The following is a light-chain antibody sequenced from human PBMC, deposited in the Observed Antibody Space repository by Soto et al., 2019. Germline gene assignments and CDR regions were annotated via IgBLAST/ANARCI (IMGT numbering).Light chain of an antibody. CDR3: QQYDGWPLT. J-gene: IGKJ4*01. CDR2: DAS. CDR1: QNVKTN. V-gene: IGKV3-15*01. Sequence: EIVMTQSPATLSVSPGEGASLSCWASQNVKTNFAWYQQKPGQTSRLLIVDASIRAAGVPARFSGSGSGTEFTLTINSLQSDDVATYYCQQYDGWPLTFGGGTKVDIK.